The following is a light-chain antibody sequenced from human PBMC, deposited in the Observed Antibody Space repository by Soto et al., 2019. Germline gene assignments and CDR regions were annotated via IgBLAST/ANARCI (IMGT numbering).Light chain of an antibody. CDR1: SSNIANNY. V-gene: IGLV1-51*02. Sequence: QSVLTQPPSVSPAPGQKVTISCSGSSSNIANNYVSWYQQLPGTAPKLLIYEINKRPSGIPDRFSGSKSGTSATLGITGLQTGDEADYYCGTWDSSLSAHVFGTGTKVTVL. CDR3: GTWDSSLSAHV. CDR2: EIN. J-gene: IGLJ1*01.